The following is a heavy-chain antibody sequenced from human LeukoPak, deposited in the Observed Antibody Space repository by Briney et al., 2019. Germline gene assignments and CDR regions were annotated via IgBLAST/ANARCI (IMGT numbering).Heavy chain of an antibody. D-gene: IGHD6-13*01. CDR3: ARLPTIATHVEYGMDV. J-gene: IGHJ6*02. CDR1: GYSFTSYW. Sequence: GESLKISCKGSGYSFTSYWISRVRQMPGKGLEWMGRIDPSDSYTNYSPSFQGQVTISADKSISTAYLQWSSLKASDTAMYYCARLPTIATHVEYGMDVWGQGTTVTVSS. V-gene: IGHV5-10-1*04. CDR2: IDPSDSYT.